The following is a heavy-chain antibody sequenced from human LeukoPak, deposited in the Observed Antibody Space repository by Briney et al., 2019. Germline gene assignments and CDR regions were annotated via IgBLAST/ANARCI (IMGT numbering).Heavy chain of an antibody. CDR3: AREITVTTPGDPLYYYYMDV. V-gene: IGHV4-31*03. J-gene: IGHJ6*03. CDR2: IYYSGST. D-gene: IGHD4-11*01. CDR1: GGSISSGGYS. Sequence: SETLSLTCTVSGGSISSGGYSWSWIRQQPGKGLEWIGYIYYSGSTYYNPSLKSRVTMSVDTSKNQFSLKLSSVTAADTAVYYCAREITVTTPGDPLYYYYMDVWGKGTTITVSS.